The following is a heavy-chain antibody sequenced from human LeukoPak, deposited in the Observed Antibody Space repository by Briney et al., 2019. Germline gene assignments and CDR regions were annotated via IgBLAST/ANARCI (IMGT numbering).Heavy chain of an antibody. CDR2: IKQDGSEK. D-gene: IGHD3-3*01. CDR1: GFTFSSYW. V-gene: IGHV3-7*01. J-gene: IGHJ4*02. CDR3: ARDILFYFDY. Sequence: PGGSLRLSCAASGFTFSSYWMRSVRQAPGKGLEWVANIKQDGSEKYYVDSVKGRFTISRNNAKNSLYLQMNSLRAEDTAVYYSARDILFYFDYWGQGTLVTVSS.